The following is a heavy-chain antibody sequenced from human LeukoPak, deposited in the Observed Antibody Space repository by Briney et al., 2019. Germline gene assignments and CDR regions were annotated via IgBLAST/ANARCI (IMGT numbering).Heavy chain of an antibody. J-gene: IGHJ4*02. D-gene: IGHD1-26*01. Sequence: PGGSLRLSCAASGFTFSDYYMSWIRQAPGKGLEWVSYISSSGSAIYYADSVKGRFTISRDNAKNSLYLQMNSLRAEDTAVYYCARDRMGDWEYFDYWGQGTLVTVSS. V-gene: IGHV3-11*01. CDR1: GFTFSDYY. CDR3: ARDRMGDWEYFDY. CDR2: ISSSGSAI.